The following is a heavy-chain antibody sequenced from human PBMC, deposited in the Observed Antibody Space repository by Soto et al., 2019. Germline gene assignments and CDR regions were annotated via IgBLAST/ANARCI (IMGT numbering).Heavy chain of an antibody. CDR3: ARRPTGFRITAAMRNYYYYMDV. D-gene: IGHD2-2*01. J-gene: IGHJ6*03. CDR1: GGSFSGYY. Sequence: SETLSLTCAVYGGSFSGYYWSWIRQPPGKGLEWIGEINHSGSTNYNPSLKSRVTISVDTSKNQFSLKLSSVTAADTAVYYCARRPTGFRITAAMRNYYYYMDVWGKGTTVTVSS. V-gene: IGHV4-34*01. CDR2: INHSGST.